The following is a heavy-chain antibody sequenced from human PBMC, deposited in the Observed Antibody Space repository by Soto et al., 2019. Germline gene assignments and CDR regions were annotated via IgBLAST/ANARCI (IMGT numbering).Heavy chain of an antibody. Sequence: QVQLQESGPGLVKPSGTLSLTCAVSGGSISSSNWWSWVRQPPGKGLEWIGEIYHSGSTNYNPSLKVRVTLSVDKSKNQFSLKLSSVTAADTAVYYCARDRVYDSSGYVRWYFDLWGRGTLVTVSS. CDR1: GGSISSSNW. CDR2: IYHSGST. D-gene: IGHD3-22*01. J-gene: IGHJ2*01. V-gene: IGHV4-4*02. CDR3: ARDRVYDSSGYVRWYFDL.